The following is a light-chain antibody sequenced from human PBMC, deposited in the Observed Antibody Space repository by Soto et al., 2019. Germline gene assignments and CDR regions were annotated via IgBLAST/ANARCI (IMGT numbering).Light chain of an antibody. CDR1: QNINNW. J-gene: IGKJ2*01. Sequence: DTQMTQSPSTLSASVGDTVTITCRARQNINNWLAWYQQKPEKVPKLLIYGASTLEDGVPSRFSGSRSGTEFTLTINSLQPDDFATYYCQRYVGYFGQGTKLEIK. V-gene: IGKV1-5*01. CDR2: GAS. CDR3: QRYVGY.